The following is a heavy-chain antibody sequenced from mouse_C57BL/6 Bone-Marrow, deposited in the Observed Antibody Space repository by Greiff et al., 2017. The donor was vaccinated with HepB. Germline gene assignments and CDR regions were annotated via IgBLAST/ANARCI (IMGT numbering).Heavy chain of an antibody. CDR2: IDPETGGT. D-gene: IGHD1-1*01. J-gene: IGHJ2*01. CDR1: GYTFTDYE. CDR3: TREGHYYGSSYTDY. Sequence: QVQLQQSGAELVRPGASVTLSCKASGYTFTDYEMHWVKQTPVHGLEWIGAIDPETGGTAYNQKFKGKAILTADKSSSTAYMELRSLTSEDSAVYYCTREGHYYGSSYTDYWGQGTTLTVSS. V-gene: IGHV1-15*01.